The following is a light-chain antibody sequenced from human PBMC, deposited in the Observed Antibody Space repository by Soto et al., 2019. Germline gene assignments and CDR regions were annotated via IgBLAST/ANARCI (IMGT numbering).Light chain of an antibody. J-gene: IGKJ5*01. CDR2: AAS. CDR3: QQLNDYPIT. V-gene: IGKV1-9*01. CDR1: QGISSY. Sequence: DIQLTQSPSFLSASVGDRVTITCRASQGISSYLAWYQQKPGKAPKLLIYAASTLQSGVPSRFSGSRSGTEFTLTISSLQPEDFATYYCQQLNDYPITFGQGTRLEI.